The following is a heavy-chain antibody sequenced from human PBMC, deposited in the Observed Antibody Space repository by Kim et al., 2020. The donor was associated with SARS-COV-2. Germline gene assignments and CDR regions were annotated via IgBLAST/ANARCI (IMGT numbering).Heavy chain of an antibody. V-gene: IGHV3-49*03. CDR1: GFTFGDYC. Sequence: GGSLRLSCTGSGFTFGDYCMGWLRQPPGKGLEWVAFSRSKDYRGTTEYAASVRGRFISSSDDSNAIAYLQMNSLKSEDTATYYCARGQTVAGARYYFD. CDR2: SRSKDYRGTT. J-gene: IGHJ4*01. CDR3: ARGQTVAGARYYFD. D-gene: IGHD1-26*01.